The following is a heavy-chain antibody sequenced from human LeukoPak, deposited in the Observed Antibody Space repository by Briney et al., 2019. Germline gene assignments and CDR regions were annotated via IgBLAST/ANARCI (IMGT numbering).Heavy chain of an antibody. J-gene: IGHJ4*02. D-gene: IGHD2-2*01. CDR1: GFTFSSYA. CDR2: ISGSGGST. CDR3: AKYLPNQLLKD. Sequence: GGSLRLSCAASGFTFSSYAMSWVRQAPGKGLEWVSVISGSGGSTYYADSVKGRFTISRDNSKNTLYLQMDSLRAEDTAVYYCAKYLPNQLLKDWGQGTLVTVSS. V-gene: IGHV3-23*01.